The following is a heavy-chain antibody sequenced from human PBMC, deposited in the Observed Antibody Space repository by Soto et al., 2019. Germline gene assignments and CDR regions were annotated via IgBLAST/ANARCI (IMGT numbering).Heavy chain of an antibody. Sequence: QVQLVESGGGLVKPGGSLTLSCAASGFTFTDYYMTWIRQAPGKGLEWVSYISNSGSSVYYTDSVKGRFTISRDNAKNSLYLQMNSLRADDTAVYFCARKGTLERLLFSSRGLYGMDVWGQGTTVTVSS. CDR3: ARKGTLERLLFSSRGLYGMDV. CDR1: GFTFTDYY. D-gene: IGHD3-3*01. J-gene: IGHJ6*02. V-gene: IGHV3-11*01. CDR2: ISNSGSSV.